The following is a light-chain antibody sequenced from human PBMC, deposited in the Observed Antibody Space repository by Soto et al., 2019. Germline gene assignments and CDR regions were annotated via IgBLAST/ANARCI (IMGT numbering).Light chain of an antibody. Sequence: QSVLTQPPSVSEAPRQRVTISCSGSSSNIGNNAVNWYQQLPGKAPKLLIYGNSNRPSGVPDRFSGSKSGTSASLAITGLQAEDEADYYCQSYDSSLSVVFGGGTKVTVL. J-gene: IGLJ2*01. CDR2: GNS. V-gene: IGLV1-40*01. CDR1: SSNIGNNA. CDR3: QSYDSSLSVV.